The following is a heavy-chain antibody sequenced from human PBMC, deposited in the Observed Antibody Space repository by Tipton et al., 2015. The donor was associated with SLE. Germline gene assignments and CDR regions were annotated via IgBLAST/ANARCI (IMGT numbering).Heavy chain of an antibody. Sequence: LRLSCTVSGGSISSGSYYWSWIRQPAGKGLEWIGRIYTSGGTNYNPSLKSRVTITVDTSKNQFSLKLSSVTAADTAVYYCARVAQDWYFDLWGRGTLVTVSS. CDR1: GGSISSGSYY. J-gene: IGHJ2*01. CDR3: ARVAQDWYFDL. CDR2: IYTSGGT. V-gene: IGHV4-61*02.